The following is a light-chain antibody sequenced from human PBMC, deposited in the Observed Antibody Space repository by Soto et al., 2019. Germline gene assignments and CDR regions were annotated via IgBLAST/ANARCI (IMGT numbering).Light chain of an antibody. J-gene: IGLJ1*01. CDR2: EVT. CDR3: CSYAGSSTSLYV. V-gene: IGLV2-23*02. CDR1: SSDVGGYNL. Sequence: QSVLTQPASVSGSPGQSITISRTGTSSDVGGYNLVSWYQQHPGKAPKLMIYEVTKRPSGVSNRFSGSKSGNTASLTISGLQAEDEADYYCCSYAGSSTSLYVFGTGTKVTVL.